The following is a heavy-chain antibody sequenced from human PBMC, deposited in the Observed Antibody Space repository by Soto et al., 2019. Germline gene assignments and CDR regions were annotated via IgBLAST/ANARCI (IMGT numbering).Heavy chain of an antibody. CDR2: IYYSGST. CDR3: ARRYYDILTGPASGFDY. J-gene: IGHJ4*02. CDR1: GGSISSSSYY. Sequence: SETLSLTCTVSGGSISSSSYYWGWIRQPPGKGLEWIGSIYYSGSTYYNPSLKSRVTISVDTSKNQFSLKLSSVTAADTAVYYCARRYYDILTGPASGFDYWGKGTLVTVSS. V-gene: IGHV4-39*01. D-gene: IGHD3-9*01.